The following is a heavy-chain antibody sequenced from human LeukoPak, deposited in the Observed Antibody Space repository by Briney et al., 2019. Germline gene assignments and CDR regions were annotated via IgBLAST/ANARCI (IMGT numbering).Heavy chain of an antibody. Sequence: SETLSLTCTVSGGSISSYYRSWIRQPPGKGLEWIGYIYYSGSTNYNPSLKSRVTISVDTSKNQFSLKLSSVTAADTAVYYCARDEGWTFDYWGQGTLVTVSS. CDR1: GGSISSYY. J-gene: IGHJ4*02. CDR3: ARDEGWTFDY. V-gene: IGHV4-59*01. D-gene: IGHD6-19*01. CDR2: IYYSGST.